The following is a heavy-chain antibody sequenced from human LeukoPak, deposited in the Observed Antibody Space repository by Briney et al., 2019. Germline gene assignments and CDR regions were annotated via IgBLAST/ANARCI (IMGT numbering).Heavy chain of an antibody. J-gene: IGHJ4*02. CDR3: ASAKTDFWSGYYSY. Sequence: SETLSLTCTVSGGSISSSSYYWGWIRQPPGKGLEWIGSIYYSGSTYYNPSLKSRVTISVDTSKNQFSLKLSSVTAADTAVYYCASAKTDFWSGYYSYWGQGTLVTVSS. CDR1: GGSISSSSYY. CDR2: IYYSGST. D-gene: IGHD3-3*01. V-gene: IGHV4-39*01.